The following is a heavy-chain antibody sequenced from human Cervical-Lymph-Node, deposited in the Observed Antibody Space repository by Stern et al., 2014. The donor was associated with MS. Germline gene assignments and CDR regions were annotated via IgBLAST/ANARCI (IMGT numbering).Heavy chain of an antibody. CDR2: IYWDDDR. CDR3: AHIAVGESFDWDHHFDT. Sequence: ESGPTLVKPTQTLTLTCNFSGFSLSTRGVGVGWLRPPPGKALQWLGIIYWDDDRRYSPSLKNRLTITKDTSKNQVVLTLSNMNPVDTATYYCAHIAVGESFDWDHHFDTWGQGTLVTVSS. D-gene: IGHD3-9*01. V-gene: IGHV2-5*02. J-gene: IGHJ4*02. CDR1: GFSLSTRGVG.